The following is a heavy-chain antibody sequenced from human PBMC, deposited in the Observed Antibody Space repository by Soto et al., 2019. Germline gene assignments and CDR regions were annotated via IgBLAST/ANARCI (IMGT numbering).Heavy chain of an antibody. V-gene: IGHV1-69*12. CDR3: ARHPRQNYYDGMDV. CDR1: RGTFSSYA. Sequence: QVQLVQSGAEVKKPGSSVKVSCKASRGTFSSYAISWVRQAPGQGLEWMGGIIPIFGTANYAQKFKGRVTISADESTSTAYMELSSLRSEDTAVYYCARHPRQNYYDGMDVWGQGTTVTVSS. CDR2: IIPIFGTA. J-gene: IGHJ6*02.